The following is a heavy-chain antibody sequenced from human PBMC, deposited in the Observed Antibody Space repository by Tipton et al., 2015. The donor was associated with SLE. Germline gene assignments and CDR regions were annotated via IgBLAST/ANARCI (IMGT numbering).Heavy chain of an antibody. CDR2: ISHSGDT. CDR3: ARPYCSGGSCVGGWFDP. CDR1: DDSLRSISFQ. J-gene: IGHJ5*02. V-gene: IGHV4-39*07. Sequence: TLSLTCIVSDDSLRSISFQWDWIRQSPGKGLEWIGTISHSGDTHYNPSLKSRLTISIDTSKNQFSLKLNSVTAADTAVYFCARPYCSGGSCVGGWFDPWGQGTLVTVSS. D-gene: IGHD2-15*01.